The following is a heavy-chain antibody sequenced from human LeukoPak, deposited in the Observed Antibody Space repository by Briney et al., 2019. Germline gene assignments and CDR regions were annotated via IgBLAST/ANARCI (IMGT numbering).Heavy chain of an antibody. CDR1: GFTFRSYW. J-gene: IGHJ6*02. CDR3: ARVKDTSYGMDV. CDR2: VNTDGSST. V-gene: IGHV3-74*01. Sequence: PGRSLRLSCAASGFTFRSYWMHWVRQAPGKGLVWVSRVNTDGSSTSYADSVKGRFTISRDNAKNTLYLQMNSLRAEDTAVYYCARVKDTSYGMDVWGQGTTLTVSS. D-gene: IGHD2-15*01.